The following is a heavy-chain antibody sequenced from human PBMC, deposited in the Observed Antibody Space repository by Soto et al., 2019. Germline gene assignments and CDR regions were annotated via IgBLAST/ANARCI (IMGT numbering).Heavy chain of an antibody. CDR3: ASGTNGAFFVY. J-gene: IGHJ4*02. V-gene: IGHV3-11*01. Sequence: QVQLVESGGGLVKPGWSLRLSCAASGFTFSDYYMSWIRQAPGKGLEWVSYISSRSSTIFYADSVKGRFTISRDNVKNSLYLQMNSLRAEDTAVYYCASGTNGAFFVYWGQGILVTVSS. CDR2: ISSRSSTI. D-gene: IGHD2-8*01. CDR1: GFTFSDYY.